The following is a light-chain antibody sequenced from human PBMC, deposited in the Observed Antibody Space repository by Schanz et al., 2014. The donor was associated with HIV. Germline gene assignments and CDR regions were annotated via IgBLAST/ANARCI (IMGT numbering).Light chain of an antibody. CDR2: GAS. J-gene: IGKJ3*01. Sequence: EIVLTQSPGTLSLSPGEGATLSCRASQSVSSAYLAWYQHKPGQAPRLLIYGASSRANGIPARFSGAGSGTDFTLTISRLEPEDFAVYYCQHYGTSFTFGPGTKVDIK. CDR3: QHYGTSFT. CDR1: QSVSSAY. V-gene: IGKV3-20*01.